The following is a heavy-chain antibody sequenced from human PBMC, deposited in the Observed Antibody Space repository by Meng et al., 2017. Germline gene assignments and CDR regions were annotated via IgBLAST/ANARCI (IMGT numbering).Heavy chain of an antibody. V-gene: IGHV3-74*01. CDR3: ARDFTVTTVV. Sequence: EVPLVGSGGGLVQRGGSLTRHCSAAGFTFSCYWMHWVRQAPGKGLVWVSRINSDGSSTSYADSVKGRCTISRDNAKNTLYLQINSLRAEDTAVYYCARDFTVTTVVWGQGTLVTVSS. CDR2: INSDGSST. CDR1: GFTFSCYW. D-gene: IGHD4-17*01. J-gene: IGHJ4*02.